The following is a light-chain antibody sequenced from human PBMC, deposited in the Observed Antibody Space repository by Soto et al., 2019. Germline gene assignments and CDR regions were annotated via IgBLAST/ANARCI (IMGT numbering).Light chain of an antibody. J-gene: IGKJ1*01. CDR1: QAIRTE. CDR3: LQDYNYPRT. CDR2: AAS. Sequence: ALQMTQSPSSLSASVGDRVTITCRASQAIRTEVGWYQQKPGKAPKLLIYAASTLQGGVPSRLSGSGSGTDFTLTISSLQPEDFATYYCLQDYNYPRTFGQGTKVEIK. V-gene: IGKV1-6*01.